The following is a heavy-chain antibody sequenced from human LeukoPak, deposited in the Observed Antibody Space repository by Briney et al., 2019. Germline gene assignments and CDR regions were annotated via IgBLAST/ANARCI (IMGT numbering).Heavy chain of an antibody. CDR1: GGTFSSYA. V-gene: IGHV1-69*05. J-gene: IGHJ6*03. D-gene: IGHD2-2*01. CDR3: ASTYCSSTSCYYYYMDV. CDR2: IIPIFGTA. Sequence: SVKVSCKASGGTFSSYAISWVRQAPGQGLEWMGGIIPIFGTANYAQKFQGRVTITTDESTSTAYMELSSLRSEDTAVYYCASTYCSSTSCYYYYMDVWGKGTTVAVSS.